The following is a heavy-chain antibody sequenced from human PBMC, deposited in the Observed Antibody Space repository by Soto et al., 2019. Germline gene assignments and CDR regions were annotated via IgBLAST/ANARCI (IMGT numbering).Heavy chain of an antibody. J-gene: IGHJ6*02. V-gene: IGHV3-30*18. Sequence: GGSLRLSCAASGFSLRSYVIHRVRQAPGKGLEWVALISYDGSDKYYADSVKGRFTISRDNSKNTLYLQMNSLRAEDTAVYYCAKDVWYSSSHGMDVWGQGTTVPVSS. CDR3: AKDVWYSSSHGMDV. D-gene: IGHD6-6*01. CDR1: GFSLRSYV. CDR2: ISYDGSDK.